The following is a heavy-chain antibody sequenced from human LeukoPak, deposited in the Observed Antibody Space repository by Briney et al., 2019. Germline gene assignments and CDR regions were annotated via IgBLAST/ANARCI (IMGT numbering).Heavy chain of an antibody. CDR3: ARDEREYPLYYYGMDV. V-gene: IGHV7-4-1*02. D-gene: IGHD2-2*01. CDR1: GYTFTSYA. Sequence: GASVKVSCKASGYTFTSYAMNWVRQAPGQGLEWVGWINTNTGNPTYAQGFTGRFVFSLDTSVSTAYLQISSLKAEDTAVYYCARDEREYPLYYYGMDVWGQGTTVTVSS. J-gene: IGHJ6*02. CDR2: INTNTGNP.